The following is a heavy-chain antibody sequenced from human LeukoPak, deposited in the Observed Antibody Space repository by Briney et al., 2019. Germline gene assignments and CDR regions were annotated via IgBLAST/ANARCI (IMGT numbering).Heavy chain of an antibody. CDR1: GFTVSSNY. CDR2: IYSGGST. V-gene: IGHV3-53*01. J-gene: IGHJ6*03. D-gene: IGHD3-3*01. CDR3: ARVGYDFWSGSLVYYYYYYYMDV. Sequence: GGSLRLSCAASGFTVSSNYMSWVRQAPGKGLEWVSFIYSGGSTYYADSVKGRFTISRGNSKNTLYLQMNSLRAEDTAVYYCARVGYDFWSGSLVYYYYYYYMDVWGKGTTVTVSS.